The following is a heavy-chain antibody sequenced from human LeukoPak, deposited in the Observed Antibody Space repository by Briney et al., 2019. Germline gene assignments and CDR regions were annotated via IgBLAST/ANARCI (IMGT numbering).Heavy chain of an antibody. D-gene: IGHD3-22*01. V-gene: IGHV1-24*01. CDR2: FDPEDGET. Sequence: ASVKVSCKVSGYTLTELSMHWVRQAPGKGLEWMGGFDPEDGETIYAQKFQGRVTMTEDTSTDTAYMELSSLRSEDTAVYYCATDHPNYYDSSGYDAFDIWGQGTMVTVSS. CDR1: GYTLTELS. CDR3: ATDHPNYYDSSGYDAFDI. J-gene: IGHJ3*02.